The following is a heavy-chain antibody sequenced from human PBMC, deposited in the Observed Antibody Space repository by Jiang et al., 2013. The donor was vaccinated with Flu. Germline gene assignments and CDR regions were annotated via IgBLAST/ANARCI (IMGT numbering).Heavy chain of an antibody. V-gene: IGHV4-39*07. D-gene: IGHD3-3*01. J-gene: IGHJ5*02. CDR1: GGSISSSSYY. Sequence: PGLVKPSETLSLTCTVSGGSISSSSYYWGWIRQPPGKGLEWIGSIYYSGSTYYNPSLKSRVTISVDTSKNQFSLKLSSVTAADTAVYYCARGGTIFGAVDNWFDPWGQGTLVTVSS. CDR3: ARGGTIFGAVDNWFDP. CDR2: IYYSGST.